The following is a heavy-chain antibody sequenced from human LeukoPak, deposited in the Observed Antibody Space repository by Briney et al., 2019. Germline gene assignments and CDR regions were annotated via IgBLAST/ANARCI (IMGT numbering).Heavy chain of an antibody. J-gene: IGHJ4*02. CDR1: GFTFSSYS. Sequence: GGSLRLSCAASGFTFSSYSMNWVRQAPGKGLEWVSSISSSSSYIYYADSVKGRFTISRDNAKNSLYLQMNSLRAEDTAVYYCARGYRYNWNYVDYFDYWGQGILVTVSS. D-gene: IGHD1-7*01. CDR3: ARGYRYNWNYVDYFDY. CDR2: ISSSSSYI. V-gene: IGHV3-21*01.